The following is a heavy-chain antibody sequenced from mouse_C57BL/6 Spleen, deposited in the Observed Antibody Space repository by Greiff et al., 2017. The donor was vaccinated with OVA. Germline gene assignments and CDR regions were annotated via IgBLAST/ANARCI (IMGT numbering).Heavy chain of an antibody. CDR1: GYSFTSYY. Sequence: QVHVKQSGPELVKPGASVKISCKASGYSFTSYYIHWVKQRPGQGLEWIGWIYPGSGNTKYNEKFKGKATLTADTSSSTAYMQLSSLTSEDSAVYYCAPNWSFAYWGQGTLVTVSA. J-gene: IGHJ3*01. D-gene: IGHD4-1*01. V-gene: IGHV1-66*01. CDR3: APNWSFAY. CDR2: IYPGSGNT.